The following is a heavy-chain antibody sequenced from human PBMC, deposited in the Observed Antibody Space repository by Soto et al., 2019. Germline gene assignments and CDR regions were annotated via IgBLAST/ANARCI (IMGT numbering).Heavy chain of an antibody. D-gene: IGHD3-16*01. V-gene: IGHV3-30*18. Sequence: QVQLVESGGGVVQPGRSLRLSCAASGFTFSSYGMHWVRQAPGKGLEWVAVISYDGSNKYYADSVKGRFTISRDNSKNTLYLQMNSLRVEATAVYYCAKDMILALRDGMDVWGQGTTVTVSS. CDR3: AKDMILALRDGMDV. CDR2: ISYDGSNK. J-gene: IGHJ6*02. CDR1: GFTFSSYG.